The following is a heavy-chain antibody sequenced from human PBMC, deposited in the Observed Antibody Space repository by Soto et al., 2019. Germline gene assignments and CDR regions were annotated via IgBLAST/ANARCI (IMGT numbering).Heavy chain of an antibody. V-gene: IGHV1-69*02. J-gene: IGHJ4*02. D-gene: IGHD3-16*02. CDR3: ARGPFVVFTYFDP. CDR1: GGTFRNYP. Sequence: QVQLVQSGTEVKKPGSSVKVSCKASGGTFRNYPINWVRQAPGQGLEWMGSIFPLTDIPDHAQNFQARLTISAHKSTHTASMDLSSLTSDETAMYFCARGPFVVFTYFDPWGQGTLVTLSS. CDR2: IFPLTDIP.